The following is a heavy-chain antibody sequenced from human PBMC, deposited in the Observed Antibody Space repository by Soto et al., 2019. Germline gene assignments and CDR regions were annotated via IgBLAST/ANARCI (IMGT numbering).Heavy chain of an antibody. D-gene: IGHD3-9*01. V-gene: IGHV3-33*01. Sequence: QVQLVESGGGVVQPGRSLRLSCAASGFTFSSYGMHWVRQAPGKGLEWVAVIWYDGSNKYYADSVKGRFTISRDNSKNTLYLQMNSLRAEDTAVYYCAREGLRYFDWLRREYYYYCMDVWGQGTTVTVSS. CDR3: AREGLRYFDWLRREYYYYCMDV. CDR2: IWYDGSNK. J-gene: IGHJ6*02. CDR1: GFTFSSYG.